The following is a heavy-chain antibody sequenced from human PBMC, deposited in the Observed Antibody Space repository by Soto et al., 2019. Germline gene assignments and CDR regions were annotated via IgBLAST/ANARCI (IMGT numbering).Heavy chain of an antibody. Sequence: GGSLRLSCAASGFTFSSYAMSWVRQAPGKGLEWVSAISGSGGSTYYADSVKGRFTISRDNSKNTLYLQMNSLRAEDTAVYYCAKTDCGGDCYSPLGWFDPWGQGTLVTVSS. CDR2: ISGSGGST. J-gene: IGHJ5*02. V-gene: IGHV3-23*01. D-gene: IGHD2-21*02. CDR1: GFTFSSYA. CDR3: AKTDCGGDCYSPLGWFDP.